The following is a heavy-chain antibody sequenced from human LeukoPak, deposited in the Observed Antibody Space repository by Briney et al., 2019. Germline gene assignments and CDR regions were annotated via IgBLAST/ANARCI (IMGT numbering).Heavy chain of an antibody. J-gene: IGHJ6*03. D-gene: IGHD5-18*01. Sequence: GASVKVSCKASGYTFTGYYMHWVRQAPGQGLEWMGWINPNSGGTNYAQKFQGRVTMTRDTSISTAYMELSRLRSDDTAVYYCARDLRGYGYSYYYYYYMDVWGKGTTVTVSS. CDR2: INPNSGGT. V-gene: IGHV1-2*02. CDR1: GYTFTGYY. CDR3: ARDLRGYGYSYYYYYYMDV.